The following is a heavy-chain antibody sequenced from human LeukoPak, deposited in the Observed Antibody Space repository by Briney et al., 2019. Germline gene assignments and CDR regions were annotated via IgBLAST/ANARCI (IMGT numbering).Heavy chain of an antibody. CDR1: GGTFSSYA. Sequence: SVKVSCKASGGTFSSYAISWVRQAPGQGLEWMGGIIPIFGTANYAQKFQGRVTITADESTSTAYMELSSLRSEDTAVHYCARGYFDWLLLDYWGQGTLVTVSS. CDR3: ARGYFDWLLLDY. CDR2: IIPIFGTA. V-gene: IGHV1-69*13. D-gene: IGHD3-9*01. J-gene: IGHJ4*02.